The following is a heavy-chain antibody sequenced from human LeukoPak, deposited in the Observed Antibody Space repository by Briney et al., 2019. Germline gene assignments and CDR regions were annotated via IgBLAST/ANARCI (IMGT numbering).Heavy chain of an antibody. Sequence: ASVKVSCKASGYTFSTYYMDWVRQAPGQGLEWMGRINPSGGSSSYAHKFQGRVTMTRDMSTSTVYLDLSSLKSEDTAVYYCARVVWGDGDYVASASWFDPWGQGTLVTVSS. CDR1: GYTFSTYY. D-gene: IGHD4-17*01. V-gene: IGHV1-46*01. CDR3: ARVVWGDGDYVASASWFDP. J-gene: IGHJ5*02. CDR2: INPSGGSS.